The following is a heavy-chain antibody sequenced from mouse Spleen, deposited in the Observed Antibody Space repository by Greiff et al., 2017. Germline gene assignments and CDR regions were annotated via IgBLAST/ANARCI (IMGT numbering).Heavy chain of an antibody. CDR3: ARGDRYDGYWYFDV. Sequence: QVQLQQSGAELVKPGASVKMSCKASGYTFTSYWITWVKQRPGQGLEWIGDIYPGSGSTNYNEKFKSKATLTVDTSSSTAYMQLSSLTSEDSAVYYCARGDRYDGYWYFDVWGAGTTLTVSS. J-gene: IGHJ1*01. V-gene: IGHV1-55*01. CDR1: GYTFTSYW. D-gene: IGHD2-14*01. CDR2: IYPGSGST.